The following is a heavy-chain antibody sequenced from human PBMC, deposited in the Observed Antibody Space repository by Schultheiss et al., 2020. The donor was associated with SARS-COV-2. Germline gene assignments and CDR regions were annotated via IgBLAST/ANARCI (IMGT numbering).Heavy chain of an antibody. D-gene: IGHD4-11*01. CDR1: GGSFSGYY. V-gene: IGHV4-34*01. Sequence: SETLSLTCAVYGGSFSGYYWSWIRQPPGKGLEWIGEINHSGSTNYNPSLKSRVTISVDTSKNQFSLKLSSVTAADTAVYYCARDRAYSDYYYYMDVWGKGTTVTVSS. CDR2: INHSGST. J-gene: IGHJ6*03. CDR3: ARDRAYSDYYYYMDV.